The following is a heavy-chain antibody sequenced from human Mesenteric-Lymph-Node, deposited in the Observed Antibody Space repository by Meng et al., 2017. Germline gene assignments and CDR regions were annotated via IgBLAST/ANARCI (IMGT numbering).Heavy chain of an antibody. V-gene: IGHV4-59*01. Sequence: SETLSLTCTVSGGSISSYYWSWIRQPPGKGLEWIGYIYYSGSTNYNPSLKSRVTISVDTSKNQFSLKLSSVTAADPAVYYCATFSSSGSGSYWSFDPWGQGTLVTVSS. CDR1: GGSISSYY. CDR3: ATFSSSGSGSYWSFDP. CDR2: IYYSGST. D-gene: IGHD3-10*01. J-gene: IGHJ5*02.